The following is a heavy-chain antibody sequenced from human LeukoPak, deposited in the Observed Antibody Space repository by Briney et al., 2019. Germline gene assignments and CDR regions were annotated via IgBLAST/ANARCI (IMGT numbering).Heavy chain of an antibody. J-gene: IGHJ4*02. CDR3: AKEGSDSSSWYPDY. D-gene: IGHD6-13*01. CDR1: GFTFSSYG. Sequence: GRSLRLSCAASGFTFSSYGMHWVRQAPGKGLEWVAVISYDGSNKYYADSVKGRFTISRDNSKNTLYLQMNSLRAEDTAVYYCAKEGSDSSSWYPDYWGQGTLVTVSS. V-gene: IGHV3-30*18. CDR2: ISYDGSNK.